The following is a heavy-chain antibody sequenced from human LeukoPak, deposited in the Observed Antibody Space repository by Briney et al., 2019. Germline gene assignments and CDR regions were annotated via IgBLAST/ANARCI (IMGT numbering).Heavy chain of an antibody. CDR2: IWYDGGNK. J-gene: IGHJ3*02. CDR1: GFTFSSYG. CDR3: ARDYDAFDI. Sequence: PGGSLRLSCAASGFTFSSYGMHWVRQAPGKGLEWVAVIWYDGGNKYYADSEKGRFTISRDNSKNALYLQMNSLTVEDTAVYYCARDYDAFDIWGQGTMVTVSS. V-gene: IGHV3-33*01.